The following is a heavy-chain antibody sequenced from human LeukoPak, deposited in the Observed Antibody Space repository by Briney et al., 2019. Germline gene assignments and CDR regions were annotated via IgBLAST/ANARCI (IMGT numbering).Heavy chain of an antibody. CDR3: ARVGGGYGYY. D-gene: IGHD5-18*01. Sequence: ASVKVSCKASGYSFSGYYLHWVRQAPGQGLEWMGWIHADIGNTKYSQNFQGRVTITRDTSANTAYMELSNLRSEDTAVYFCARVGGGYGYYWGQGTLVTVSS. CDR2: IHADIGNT. J-gene: IGHJ4*02. CDR1: GYSFSGYY. V-gene: IGHV1-3*01.